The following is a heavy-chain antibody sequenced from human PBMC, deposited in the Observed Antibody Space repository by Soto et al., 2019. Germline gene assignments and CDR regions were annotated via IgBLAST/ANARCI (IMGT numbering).Heavy chain of an antibody. J-gene: IGHJ4*02. Sequence: EVPLMESGGGLVQPGGSLRLSCAASGFTFSDYNMDWVRQAPGKALEWVGRIGPRAYSHTTYYAAFVKGRFTISRDDSENSLYLQMNSLQSEDTAVYYCARGKNSFDFWGQGTLVTVSS. CDR1: GFTFSDYN. V-gene: IGHV3-72*01. CDR2: IGPRAYSHTT. CDR3: ARGKNSFDF.